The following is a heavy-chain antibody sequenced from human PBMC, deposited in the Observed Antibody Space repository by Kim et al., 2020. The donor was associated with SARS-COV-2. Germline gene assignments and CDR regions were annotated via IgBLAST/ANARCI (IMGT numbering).Heavy chain of an antibody. D-gene: IGHD6-13*01. CDR2: ISYRGST. Sequence: SETLSLTCTVSGGSISGSYWSWIRQPPGKGLEWIGYISYRGSTNYNPSLKSRVTISADTSNSQFSLKVRSVTAADTAVYYCARGVSSSWYEAWGQGTLVT. J-gene: IGHJ5*02. V-gene: IGHV4-59*13. CDR1: GGSISGSY. CDR3: ARGVSSSWYEA.